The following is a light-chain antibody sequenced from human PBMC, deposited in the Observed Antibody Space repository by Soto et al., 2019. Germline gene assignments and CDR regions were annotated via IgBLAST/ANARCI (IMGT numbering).Light chain of an antibody. CDR2: HDS. J-gene: IGKJ1*01. CDR3: RQYNSYS. CDR1: QSISNW. V-gene: IGKV1-5*01. Sequence: DIQITQSPSTLPSSVPDRVTITCPASQSISNWLSWYQQKPGTAPKVLIYHDSNLQSGVPSRFSGSGSGTEFTLTISSLQPDECATYYCRQYNSYSFGQGTKVDIK.